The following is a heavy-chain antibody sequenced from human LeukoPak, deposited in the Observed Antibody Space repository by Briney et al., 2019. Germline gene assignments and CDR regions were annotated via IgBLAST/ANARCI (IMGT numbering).Heavy chain of an antibody. CDR1: GYTFTSYG. D-gene: IGHD3-3*01. CDR3: ARDRSSRGDYDFWSGYYSVGSFFDY. CDR2: ISAYNGNT. J-gene: IGHJ4*02. Sequence: GASVKVSCKASGYTFTSYGISWVRQAPGQGLEWMGWISAYNGNTNYAQKLQGRVTMTTDTSTSTAYMELRRLRSDDTAVYYCARDRSSRGDYDFWSGYYSVGSFFDYWGQGTLVTVSS. V-gene: IGHV1-18*01.